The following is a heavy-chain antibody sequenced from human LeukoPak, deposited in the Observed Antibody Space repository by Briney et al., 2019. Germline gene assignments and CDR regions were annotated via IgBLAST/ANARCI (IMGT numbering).Heavy chain of an antibody. CDR2: MRSKGNNYAT. CDR1: DVTFSGSA. CDR3: TRRFGVTSWWFDP. Sequence: GGSLRLSCAASDVTFSGSAMHWGRQASGKGLEWVGRMRSKGNNYATAYAASVKGRFTISRDDSKNTAYLQPNSLKTEDTAVYYCTRRFGVTSWWFDPWGPGTLVTVSS. V-gene: IGHV3-73*01. J-gene: IGHJ5*02. D-gene: IGHD4-23*01.